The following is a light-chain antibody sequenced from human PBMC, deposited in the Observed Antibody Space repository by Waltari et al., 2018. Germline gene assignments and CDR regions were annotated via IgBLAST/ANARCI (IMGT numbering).Light chain of an antibody. J-gene: IGKJ5*01. CDR1: RGISSY. V-gene: IGKV1-9*01. CDR2: AGS. Sequence: QLTQSPSFLSASVGDRVTIPCRASRGISSYLAWYQQKPGKAPRLLIYAGSTLHSGVPSRFSGSGSGTEFTFTISSLQPEDFATYYCQEVNSYPSITFGQGTRLE. CDR3: QEVNSYPSIT.